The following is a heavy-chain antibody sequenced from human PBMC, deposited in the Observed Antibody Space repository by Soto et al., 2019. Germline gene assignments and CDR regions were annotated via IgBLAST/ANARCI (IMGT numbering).Heavy chain of an antibody. J-gene: IGHJ6*02. D-gene: IGHD2-2*01. V-gene: IGHV4-59*01. CDR3: ASGGVVPAATKPYSYYGMDV. Sequence: QVQLQESGPGLAKPSETLSPTCTVSGGSISRYYWRGIRQPPAKGLEWSVSIYYSGSTNYNPSLTGRVTISVDPAKNQFSLELSSVTPADTAVYYCASGGVVPAATKPYSYYGMDVWGQGTTVTVSS. CDR1: GGSISRYY. CDR2: IYYSGST.